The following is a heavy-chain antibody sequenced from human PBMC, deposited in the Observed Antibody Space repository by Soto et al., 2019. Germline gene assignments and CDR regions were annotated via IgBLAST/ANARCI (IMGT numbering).Heavy chain of an antibody. CDR2: INPNSGGT. D-gene: IGHD3-10*01. Sequence: GASVKVSCKASGYTFTGYYMHWVRQAPGQGLEWMGWINPNSGGTNYAQKFQGRVTMTRDTSISTAYMELSRLRSDDTAVYYCARDRGERNYGWFGELTNWFDPWGQGTLVTVPQ. V-gene: IGHV1-2*02. CDR1: GYTFTGYY. J-gene: IGHJ5*02. CDR3: ARDRGERNYGWFGELTNWFDP.